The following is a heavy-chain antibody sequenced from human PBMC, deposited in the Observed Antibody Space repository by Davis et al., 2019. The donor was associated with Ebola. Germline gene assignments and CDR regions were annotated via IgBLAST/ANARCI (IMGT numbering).Heavy chain of an antibody. CDR2: IYYSGST. J-gene: IGHJ4*02. V-gene: IGHV4-39*07. D-gene: IGHD3-10*01. CDR1: GGSISSSSYY. CDR3: ACMVRGVISY. Sequence: PSETLSLTCTVSGGSISSSSYYWGWIRQPPGKGLEWIGSIYYSGSTYYNPSLKSRVTISVDTSKNQFSLKLSSVTAADTAVYYCACMVRGVISYWGQGTLVTVSS.